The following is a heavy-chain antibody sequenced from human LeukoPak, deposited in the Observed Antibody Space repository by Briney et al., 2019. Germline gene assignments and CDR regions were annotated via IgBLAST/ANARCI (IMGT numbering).Heavy chain of an antibody. V-gene: IGHV3-30*02. CDR2: IWFDGSNK. Sequence: PGGSLRLSCAASGFTFSAYGMHWVRRAPGRGLVWVAFIWFDGSNKYYADSVKGRFTISRDNSKNTLYLQMNSLRLEDTAVFYCAKECGGGCSDDYWGQGTLVTVSS. CDR3: AKECGGGCSDDY. D-gene: IGHD2-21*02. J-gene: IGHJ4*02. CDR1: GFTFSAYG.